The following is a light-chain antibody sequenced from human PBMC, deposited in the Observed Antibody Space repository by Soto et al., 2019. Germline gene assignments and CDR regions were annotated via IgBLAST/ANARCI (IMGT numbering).Light chain of an antibody. CDR1: QSVTSY. CDR3: QQYNNWPPVT. V-gene: IGKV3D-15*01. Sequence: EIVLTQSPGTLSFSPGERATLSCRASQSVTSYLAWYQQKPGQAPRLLIYDASSRATGIPARFSGSGSGTEFTLTISSLQSEDFAVYYCQQYNNWPPVTFGQGTKVDIK. J-gene: IGKJ1*01. CDR2: DAS.